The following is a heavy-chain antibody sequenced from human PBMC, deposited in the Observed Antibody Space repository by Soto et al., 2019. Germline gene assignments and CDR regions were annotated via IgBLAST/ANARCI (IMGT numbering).Heavy chain of an antibody. CDR3: GKNPENYYYGMDV. CDR1: GGTFSSYA. CDR2: IIPIFGTA. J-gene: IGHJ6*02. Sequence: QGQLVQSGAEVKKPGSSVKVSCKASGGTFSSYAIRWVRQAPGQGLEWMGGIIPIFGTADYAQKFKGRVTITAGGSTSPAYVELSSLRSEDTAVYSCGKNPENYYYGMDVWGQGTTVTVSS. V-gene: IGHV1-69*12.